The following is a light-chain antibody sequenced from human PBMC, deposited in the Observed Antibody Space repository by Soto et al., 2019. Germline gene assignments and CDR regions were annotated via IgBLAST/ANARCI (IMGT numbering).Light chain of an antibody. J-gene: IGLJ2*01. CDR2: EVT. Sequence: QSVLTQPASVSGSPGQSLTISCTGASSDIGDYPYVSWYQQNPGKAPKLLISEVTVRPSGVSTRFSASKSGNTASLTISGLQAEDEADYYCCSYAGSSIFVVFGGGTKLTVL. CDR1: SSDIGDYPY. V-gene: IGLV2-23*02. CDR3: CSYAGSSIFVV.